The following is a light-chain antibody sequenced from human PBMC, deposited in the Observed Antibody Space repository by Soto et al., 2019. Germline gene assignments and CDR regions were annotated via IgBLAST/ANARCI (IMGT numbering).Light chain of an antibody. CDR2: AAS. CDR3: QQSYSTPIT. V-gene: IGKV1-39*01. Sequence: DIQMTQSPSSLSASVGDRVTITCRASQGISTSLNWYQQKPGKAPKLLIYAASSLQSGVPSRFSGSGSETDFTLTISSLQPEDFATYYCQQSYSTPITFGQGTRLEIK. CDR1: QGISTS. J-gene: IGKJ5*01.